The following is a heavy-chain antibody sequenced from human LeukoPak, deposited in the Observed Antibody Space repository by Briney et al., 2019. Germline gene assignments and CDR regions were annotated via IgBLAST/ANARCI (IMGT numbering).Heavy chain of an antibody. D-gene: IGHD6-19*01. J-gene: IGHJ4*02. CDR3: ARQTTAYDSGWHFDY. Sequence: SETLSLTCTVSGGSITSGVYYWAWIRQPPGKGLEWIGRVYHRGNTYYNLSLKSRVTISVDTSRNQFSLTLRSVTAADTTVYYCARQTTAYDSGWHFDYWGQGTLLTVSS. CDR2: VYHRGNT. V-gene: IGHV4-39*01. CDR1: GGSITSGVYY.